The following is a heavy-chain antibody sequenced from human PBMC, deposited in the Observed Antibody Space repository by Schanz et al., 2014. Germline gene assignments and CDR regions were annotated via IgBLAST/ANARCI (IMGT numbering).Heavy chain of an antibody. CDR3: ARGPSTGAFDI. V-gene: IGHV1-46*03. J-gene: IGHJ3*02. CDR2: INPSGGST. Sequence: QVQLVQSGAEVKKPGASVKVSCEASGYTFTSNYIHWFRQAPGQGLEWMGIINPSGGSTSYAQKFQGRVTMTRDTSTSTVYMELSSLRSEDTAVYFCARGPSTGAFDIWGQGTMVTVSS. CDR1: GYTFTSNY.